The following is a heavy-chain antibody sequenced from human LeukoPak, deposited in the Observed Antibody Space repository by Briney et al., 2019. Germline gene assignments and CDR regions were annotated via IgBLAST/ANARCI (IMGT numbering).Heavy chain of an antibody. Sequence: SGTLSLTCAVSGGSISSSNWWSWVRQPPGKGLEWIGEIYHSGSTNYNPSLKSRVAISVDKSKNQFSLKLSSVTAADTAVYYCARQRYYYDSSGLSAQYYFDYWGQGTLVTVSS. CDR2: IYHSGST. CDR3: ARQRYYYDSSGLSAQYYFDY. D-gene: IGHD3-22*01. V-gene: IGHV4-4*02. CDR1: GGSISSSNW. J-gene: IGHJ4*02.